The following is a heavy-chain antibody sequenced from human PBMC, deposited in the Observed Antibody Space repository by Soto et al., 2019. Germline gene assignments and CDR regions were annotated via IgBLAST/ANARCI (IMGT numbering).Heavy chain of an antibody. J-gene: IGHJ4*02. CDR1: GDTFNFYT. D-gene: IGHD3-10*01. CDR2: IIPMIGMS. CDR3: ASNYGSWSTRFDT. V-gene: IGHV1-69*02. Sequence: QVQLVQYGAEVKTPGSSVKVSCTASGDTFNFYTLSWVRQAPGQGLEWMGRIIPMIGMSNYAKKFQGRVTMVADNSTRTVCMVLSGLRSEDTALSYCASNYGSWSTRFDTGGQGTLVAVSS.